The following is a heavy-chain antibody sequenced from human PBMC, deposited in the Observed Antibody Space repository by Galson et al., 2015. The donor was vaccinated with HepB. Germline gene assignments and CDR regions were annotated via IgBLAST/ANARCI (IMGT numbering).Heavy chain of an antibody. V-gene: IGHV1-8*01. CDR3: ARGFFKSAAGPTTLGY. Sequence: SVKVSCKASGYTFTSYDINWVRQATGQGLEWMGWMNPNSGNTGYAQKFQGRVTMTRNTSISTAYMELSSLRSEDTAVYYCARGFFKSAAGPTTLGYWGQGTLVTVSS. J-gene: IGHJ4*02. D-gene: IGHD6-13*01. CDR2: MNPNSGNT. CDR1: GYTFTSYD.